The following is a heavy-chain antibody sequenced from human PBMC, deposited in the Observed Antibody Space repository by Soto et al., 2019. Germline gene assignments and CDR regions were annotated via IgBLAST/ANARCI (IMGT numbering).Heavy chain of an antibody. J-gene: IGHJ4*02. CDR2: IKYSGTT. D-gene: IGHD3-22*01. CDR1: GGSISSSRCH. CDR3: ARGSYDNSGCYYVDY. Sequence: PSGTLPLTCTVSGGSISSSRCHWGWIRQPPGKGLEWIASIKYSGTTFYNPSLKSRVTLPVDTSKNQFALKRSSVTAADTAVYYCARGSYDNSGCYYVDYGGQGTLVTVSS. V-gene: IGHV4-39*01.